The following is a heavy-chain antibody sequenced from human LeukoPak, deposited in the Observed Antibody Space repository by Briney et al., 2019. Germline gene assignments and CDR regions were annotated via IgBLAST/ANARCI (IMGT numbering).Heavy chain of an antibody. Sequence: SGTLSLTCAVSGGSISSSNWWSWVRQPPGKGLEWIGEIYHSGSTNYNPSLKSRVTISVDKSKNQFSLKLGSVTAADTAVYYCVSTVVVPAAYLDYWGQGTLVTVSS. CDR1: GGSISSSNW. J-gene: IGHJ4*02. D-gene: IGHD2-2*01. CDR3: VSTVVVPAAYLDY. CDR2: IYHSGST. V-gene: IGHV4-4*02.